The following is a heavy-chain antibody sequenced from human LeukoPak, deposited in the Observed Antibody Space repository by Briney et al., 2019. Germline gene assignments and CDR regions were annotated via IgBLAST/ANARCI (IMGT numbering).Heavy chain of an antibody. J-gene: IGHJ3*02. V-gene: IGHV3-21*06. CDR2: ISSIYSYI. CDR3: ARDRIIYGDYGDAFDI. Sequence: GGSLRLSCAASGFTVSSSYMSWVRQAPGKGLEWVSSISSIYSYIYYALSVQGSFPISRDNAKNSLYLQMNSPRAEDTAVYYCARDRIIYGDYGDAFDIWGQGTMVTVSS. CDR1: GFTVSSSY. D-gene: IGHD4-17*01.